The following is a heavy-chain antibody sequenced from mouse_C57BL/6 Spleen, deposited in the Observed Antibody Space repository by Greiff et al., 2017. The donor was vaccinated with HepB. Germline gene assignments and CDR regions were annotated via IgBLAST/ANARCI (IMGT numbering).Heavy chain of an antibody. CDR3: ARGVGRCCYLFAY. V-gene: IGHV1-52*01. Sequence: VQLQQSGAELVRPGSSVKLSCKASGYTFTSYWMHWVKQRPIQGLEWIGNIDPSDSETRYNQKFKDKATLTVDKSSSPAYMQLSSLTSEDSAFCYGARGVGRCCYLFAYWGQGTLVTVSA. CDR2: IDPSDSET. D-gene: IGHD1-1*01. J-gene: IGHJ3*01. CDR1: GYTFTSYW.